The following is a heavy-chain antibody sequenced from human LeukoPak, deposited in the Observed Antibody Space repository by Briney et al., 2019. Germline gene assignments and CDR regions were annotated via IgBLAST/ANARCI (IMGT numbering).Heavy chain of an antibody. V-gene: IGHV3-23*01. Sequence: GGSLRLSCAASGFTFSSYAMGWVRQAPGKGLEWVSAISGSGGSTYYADSVKGRFTISRDNSKNTLYLQMNSLRAEDTAVYYCAKGPRDSSGYYWYYFDYWGQGTLVTVSS. D-gene: IGHD3-22*01. CDR1: GFTFSSYA. CDR3: AKGPRDSSGYYWYYFDY. J-gene: IGHJ4*02. CDR2: ISGSGGST.